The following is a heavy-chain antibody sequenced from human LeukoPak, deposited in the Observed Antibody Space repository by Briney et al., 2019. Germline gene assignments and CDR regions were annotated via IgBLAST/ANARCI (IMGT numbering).Heavy chain of an antibody. CDR2: IYPGDSDT. CDR3: ARHVPNSSSYDY. CDR1: GSIFTSYW. Sequence: GESLQISCKGSGSIFTSYWIGWVRPLPGKGLEWMGIIYPGDSDTRYSPSFQGQVTISADKSISTAYLQWSSLKASDTAMYYCARHVPNSSSYDYWGQGTLVTVSS. D-gene: IGHD6-6*01. V-gene: IGHV5-51*01. J-gene: IGHJ4*02.